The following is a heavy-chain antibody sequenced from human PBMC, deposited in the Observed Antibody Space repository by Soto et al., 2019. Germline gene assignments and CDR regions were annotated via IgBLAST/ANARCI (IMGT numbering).Heavy chain of an antibody. J-gene: IGHJ6*03. CDR1: GGTFSSYT. CDR2: IIPILGIA. Sequence: SVKVSCKASGGTFSSYTISWVRQAPGQGLEWMGRIIPILGIANYAQKFQGRVTITADKSTSTAYMELSSLRSEDTAVYYCARGGESFYYYMDVWGKGTTVTVSS. V-gene: IGHV1-69*02. CDR3: ARGGESFYYYMDV. D-gene: IGHD7-27*01.